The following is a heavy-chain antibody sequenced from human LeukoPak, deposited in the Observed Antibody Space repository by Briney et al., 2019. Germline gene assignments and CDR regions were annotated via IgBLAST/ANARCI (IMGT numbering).Heavy chain of an antibody. Sequence: TGGSLRLSCAASGLTVSSNYMTWVRQAPGKGLEWVANIKEDGTKTYYVDSVKGRFTVSRDNAQNSLYLQMNSLTPEDTAVYFCARGEAFCDYWGQGALVTVSS. CDR3: ARGEAFCDY. J-gene: IGHJ4*02. CDR2: IKEDGTKT. V-gene: IGHV3-7*05. CDR1: GLTVSSNY.